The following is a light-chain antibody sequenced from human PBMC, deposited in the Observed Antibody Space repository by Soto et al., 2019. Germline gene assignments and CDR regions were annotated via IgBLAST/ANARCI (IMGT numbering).Light chain of an antibody. J-gene: IGKJ2*01. CDR1: QSVSTY. CDR2: DAS. V-gene: IGKV3-11*01. Sequence: EIVLTQSPATLSLSPRERATLSCRASQSVSTYLAWYQQKPGQAPRLLIYDASNRATGIPGRFSGSGSGTDFTLTISSLEPEDFAVYYCQQRSNWPPRTFGQGTKLEIK. CDR3: QQRSNWPPRT.